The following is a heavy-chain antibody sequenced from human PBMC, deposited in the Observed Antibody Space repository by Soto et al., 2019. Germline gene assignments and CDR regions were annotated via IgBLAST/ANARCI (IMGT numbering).Heavy chain of an antibody. D-gene: IGHD2-8*02. CDR1: GFSLTTDGVG. V-gene: IGHV2-5*02. Sequence: QITLKESGPTLVKPTQPLTLTCNFSGFSLTTDGVGVGWVRQPPGGALEWLSLIYWDDDERYSPSLKTRLTLTKDPSKNQVDLIMTNMDPVDTATYYCAHSRNLITEDAQVVYFDFCGQVILVTVSS. CDR3: AHSRNLITEDAQVVYFDF. CDR2: IYWDDDE. J-gene: IGHJ4*02.